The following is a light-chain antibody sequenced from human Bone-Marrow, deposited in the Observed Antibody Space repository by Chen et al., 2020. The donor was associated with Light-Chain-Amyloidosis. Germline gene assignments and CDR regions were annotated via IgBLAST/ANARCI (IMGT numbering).Light chain of an antibody. J-gene: IGKJ4*01. Sequence: EIVLTQSPGTLSVAPGAGANLSCRASQTMSRHYLTWYQRQFGPAPRRLIYGSSSRATGIPDSCTRCESGSHSTLTSSRLAPADFAKYYCQQYATSPRAFGGGTKVEI. V-gene: IGKV3-20*01. CDR1: QTMSRHY. CDR3: QQYATSPRA. CDR2: GSS.